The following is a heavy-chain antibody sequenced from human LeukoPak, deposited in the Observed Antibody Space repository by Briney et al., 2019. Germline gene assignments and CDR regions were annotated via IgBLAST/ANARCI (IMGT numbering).Heavy chain of an antibody. Sequence: PSETLSLTCTVSGVSISSYYWSWIRQPPGRGLEWIGYIFYSGNTIYNPSLRSRVTISADTSKNHFSLRLRSVTAADTAVYYCARLAAISGSDYPDDWGQGTLVTVSS. CDR2: IFYSGNT. J-gene: IGHJ4*02. CDR1: GVSISSYY. CDR3: ARLAAISGSDYPDD. D-gene: IGHD1-26*01. V-gene: IGHV4-59*08.